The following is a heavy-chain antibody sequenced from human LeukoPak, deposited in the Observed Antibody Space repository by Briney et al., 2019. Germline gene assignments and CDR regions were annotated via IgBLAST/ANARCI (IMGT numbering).Heavy chain of an antibody. CDR2: INHSGST. CDR1: GGSFSGYY. J-gene: IGHJ4*02. D-gene: IGHD3-9*01. CDR3: ARIRYFDPFDY. Sequence: SETLSLTCAVYGGSFSGYYWSWIRQPPGKGLEWIGEINHSGSTNYNPSLKSRVTISVDTSKNQFSLKLSSVTAADAAVYYCARIRYFDPFDYWGQGTLVTVSS. V-gene: IGHV4-34*01.